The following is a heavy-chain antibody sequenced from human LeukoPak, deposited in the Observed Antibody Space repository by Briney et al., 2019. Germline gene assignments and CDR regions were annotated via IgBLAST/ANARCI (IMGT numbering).Heavy chain of an antibody. CDR3: TIAAAGPEFDY. CDR2: IYSGGST. CDR1: GFTVSSNY. Sequence: GGSLRLSCAASGFTVSSNYMSWVRQAPGKGLEWVSVIYSGGSTYYADSVKGRFTISRDNSKNTLYLQMNSLRAEDTAVYYCTIAAAGPEFDYWGQGTLVTVSS. D-gene: IGHD6-13*01. V-gene: IGHV3-53*01. J-gene: IGHJ4*02.